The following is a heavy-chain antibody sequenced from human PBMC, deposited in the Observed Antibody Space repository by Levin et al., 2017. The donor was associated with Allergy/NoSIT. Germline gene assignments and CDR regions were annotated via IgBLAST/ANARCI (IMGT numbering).Heavy chain of an antibody. CDR1: GFIFSNYA. D-gene: IGHD6-19*01. V-gene: IGHV3-30*18. CDR3: VKGAKFSSGSNYFYYYMDV. CDR2: ISFDGNEK. Sequence: SCVASGFIFSNYAMHWVRQAPGKGLEWVARISFDGNEKYYVQSVKGRFTIFRDNSKNTLYLQMSSLNTEDTAVYYCVKGAKFSSGSNYFYYYMDVWGKGTTVSVS. J-gene: IGHJ6*03.